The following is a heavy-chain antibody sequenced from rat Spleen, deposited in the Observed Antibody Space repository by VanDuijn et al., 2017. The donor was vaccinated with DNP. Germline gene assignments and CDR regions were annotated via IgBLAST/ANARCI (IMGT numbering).Heavy chain of an antibody. CDR1: GFTFSNYY. J-gene: IGHJ1*01. CDR3: ARHGGTGSSWYFDL. D-gene: IGHD5-1*01. V-gene: IGHV5S11*01. CDR2: ISSGGDNT. Sequence: EVQLVESGGGLVQPGRSLKLSCAASGFTFSNYYMAWVRQAPTKGLEWVASISSGGDNTHYRDSVKDRFTISRDNAKSTLYLQMDSLRSEETATYHCARHGGTGSSWYFDLWGPGAMVTVSS.